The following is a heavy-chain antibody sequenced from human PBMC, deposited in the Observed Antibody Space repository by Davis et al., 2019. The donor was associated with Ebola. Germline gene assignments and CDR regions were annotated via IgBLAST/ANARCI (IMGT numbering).Heavy chain of an antibody. CDR2: ISSSGKT. D-gene: IGHD1-26*01. CDR1: GFTFSAHT. V-gene: IGHV3-64D*08. CDR3: VKEGTTTIWVDSDN. J-gene: IGHJ4*02. Sequence: PGGSLRLSCSASGFTFSAHTMHWVRQAPGKGLEYVSVISSSGKTYYADSVKGRFTISRDSSQNNVYLQMTSLRVEDTAVYYCVKEGTTTIWVDSDNWGQGTLVTVAS.